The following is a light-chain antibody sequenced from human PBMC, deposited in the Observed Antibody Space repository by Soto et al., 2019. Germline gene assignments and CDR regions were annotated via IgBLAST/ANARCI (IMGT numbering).Light chain of an antibody. CDR3: CSYTTTTSRV. J-gene: IGLJ1*01. Sequence: QSVLTQPASVSGSPRQSITISCTGTSSDVGHYNYVSWYQQHPGNAPKLVIYDVSIRASGVSDRFSGSKSGNTASLTISGLQAEDEADYYCCSYTTTTSRVFGTGTKVTVL. CDR1: SSDVGHYNY. V-gene: IGLV2-14*03. CDR2: DVS.